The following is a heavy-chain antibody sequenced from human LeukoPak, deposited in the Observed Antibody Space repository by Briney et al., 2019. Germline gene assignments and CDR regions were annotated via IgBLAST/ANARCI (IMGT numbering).Heavy chain of an antibody. D-gene: IGHD6-19*01. Sequence: GGSQRLSCAVSGFTFSSFPMSWVRQAPAKGMEWVSAISGSGTNTYYAVSVKGRFTISRDNSKNTLYLQMNSLRGEDTAVYYCAKVAGAGTGVDYWGQGTLVTVSS. CDR2: ISGSGTNT. V-gene: IGHV3-23*01. CDR1: GFTFSSFP. J-gene: IGHJ4*02. CDR3: AKVAGAGTGVDY.